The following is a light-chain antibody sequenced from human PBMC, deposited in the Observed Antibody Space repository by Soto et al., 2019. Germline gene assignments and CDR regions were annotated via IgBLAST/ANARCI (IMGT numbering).Light chain of an antibody. CDR2: AAS. J-gene: IGKJ4*01. CDR1: QSISSY. V-gene: IGKV1-39*01. Sequence: DIRMTQSPASLSAPVGDRVTITCRASQSISSYLNWYQQKPGKAPDLLIYAASSLQSGVPSRFSGSGSGTDFTLTISSLQPEDFATYYCQQSYSTPLTFGGGTKVEIK. CDR3: QQSYSTPLT.